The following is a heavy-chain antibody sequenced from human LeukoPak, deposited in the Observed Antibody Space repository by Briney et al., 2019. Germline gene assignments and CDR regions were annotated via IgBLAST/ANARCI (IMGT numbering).Heavy chain of an antibody. J-gene: IGHJ6*02. CDR2: ISGSGGST. CDR1: GFTFSSYA. D-gene: IGHD2-15*01. CDR3: AKVGSVCGSCYYYYGMDV. V-gene: IGHV3-23*01. Sequence: GGSLRLSCTASGFTFSSYAMSWVRQAPGKGLEWVSAISGSGGSTYYADSVKGRFTISRDNSKNTLYLQMNSLRAEDTAVYYCAKVGSVCGSCYYYYGMDVWGQGTTVTVSS.